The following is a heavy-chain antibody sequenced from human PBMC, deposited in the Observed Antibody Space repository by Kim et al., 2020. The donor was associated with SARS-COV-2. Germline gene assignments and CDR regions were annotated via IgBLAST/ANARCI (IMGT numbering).Heavy chain of an antibody. CDR3: ARDPWSGPNWNRHGYYFDY. J-gene: IGHJ4*02. V-gene: IGHV3-48*02. CDR1: GFTFSSYS. D-gene: IGHD1-20*01. Sequence: GGSLRHSCAASGFTFSSYSMNWVRQAPGKGLEWVSYISSSSSTIYYADSVKGRFTISRDNAKNSLYLQMNSLRDEDTAVYYCARDPWSGPNWNRHGYYFDYWGQGTLVTVSS. CDR2: ISSSSSTI.